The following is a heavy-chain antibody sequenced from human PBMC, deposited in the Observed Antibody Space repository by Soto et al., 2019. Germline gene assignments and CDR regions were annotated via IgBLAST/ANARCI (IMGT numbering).Heavy chain of an antibody. D-gene: IGHD2-15*01. CDR3: AKGSYRSGGSCYDY. V-gene: IGHV3-23*01. Sequence: PGESLKISCAASGFTFSSYAMSWVRQAPGKGLEWVSAISGSGGSTYYADSVKGRFTISRDNSKNTLYLQMNSLRAEDTAVYYCAKGSYRSGGSCYDYWGQGTLVTVSS. CDR1: GFTFSSYA. J-gene: IGHJ4*02. CDR2: ISGSGGST.